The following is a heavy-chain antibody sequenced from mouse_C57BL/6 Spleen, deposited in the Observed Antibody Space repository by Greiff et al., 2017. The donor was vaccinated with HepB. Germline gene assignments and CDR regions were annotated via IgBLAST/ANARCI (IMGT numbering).Heavy chain of an antibody. J-gene: IGHJ1*03. CDR2: IYPYNDGT. D-gene: IGHD1-1*01. V-gene: IGHV1-14*01. Sequence: VQLKESGPELVKPGASVKMSCKASGYTFTSYVMHWVKQKPGQGLEWIGYIYPYNDGTKYNEKFKGKATLTSDKSSSTAYMELSSLTSEDSAVYYCAPLLITTVVAHWYFDVWGTGTTVTVSS. CDR1: GYTFTSYV. CDR3: APLLITTVVAHWYFDV.